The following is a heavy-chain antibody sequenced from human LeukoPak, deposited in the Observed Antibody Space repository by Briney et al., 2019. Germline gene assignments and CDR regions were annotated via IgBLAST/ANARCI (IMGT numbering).Heavy chain of an antibody. CDR1: GYTFTGYY. D-gene: IGHD2-2*01. V-gene: IGHV1-2*02. Sequence: EASVKVSCKASGYTFTGYYMHWVRQAPGQGLEWMGWINPNSGGTNYAQKFQGRVTMTRDTSISTVYMELSRLRSDDTAVYYCARVGVPAAIAGFDYWGQGTLVTVSS. CDR2: INPNSGGT. J-gene: IGHJ4*02. CDR3: ARVGVPAAIAGFDY.